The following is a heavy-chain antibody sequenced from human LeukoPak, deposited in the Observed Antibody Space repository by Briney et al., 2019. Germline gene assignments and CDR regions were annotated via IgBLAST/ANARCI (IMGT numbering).Heavy chain of an antibody. J-gene: IGHJ5*02. CDR2: ISGSGGST. V-gene: IGHV3-23*01. CDR3: AKSSPNRVNANWFDP. D-gene: IGHD1-14*01. Sequence: PGGSLRLSCAASGFTFSSYAMSWVCQAPGKGLEWVSAISGSGGSTYYADSVKGRFTISRDNSKNTLYLQMNSLRAEDTAVYYCAKSSPNRVNANWFDPWGQGTLVTVSS. CDR1: GFTFSSYA.